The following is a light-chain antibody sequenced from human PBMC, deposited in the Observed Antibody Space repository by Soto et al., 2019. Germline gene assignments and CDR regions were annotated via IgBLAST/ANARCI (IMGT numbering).Light chain of an antibody. Sequence: TQSPSSVSASVGDRVTISCRASQDISNWLAWYQQKPGQAPRLLIYGASSRATGIPDRFSGSGSGTDFTLTISKLEPEDSAVYYCQQYDGSPPFTFGPGTKVDIK. V-gene: IGKV3-20*01. CDR1: QDISNW. CDR2: GAS. J-gene: IGKJ3*01. CDR3: QQYDGSPPFT.